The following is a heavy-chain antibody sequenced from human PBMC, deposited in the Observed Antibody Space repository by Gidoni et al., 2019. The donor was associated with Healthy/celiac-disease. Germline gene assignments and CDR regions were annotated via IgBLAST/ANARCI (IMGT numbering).Heavy chain of an antibody. CDR3: ARDETYYDILTGYYPNYYGMDV. V-gene: IGHV1-46*03. D-gene: IGHD3-9*01. Sequence: QVQLVQSGAEVKKPGASVTVSCKASGYTFTSYYMHWLRQAPGQGLEWMGIINPSGGSTSYAQKFQGRVTMTRDTSTSTVYMELSSLRSEDTAVYYCARDETYYDILTGYYPNYYGMDVWGQGTTVTVSS. CDR2: INPSGGST. J-gene: IGHJ6*02. CDR1: GYTFTSYY.